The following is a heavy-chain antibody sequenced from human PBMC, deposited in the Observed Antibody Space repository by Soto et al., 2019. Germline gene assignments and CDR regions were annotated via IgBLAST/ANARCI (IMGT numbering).Heavy chain of an antibody. CDR2: IIPIFGTA. J-gene: IGHJ6*02. Sequence: GASVKVSCKASGGTFSSYAISWVRQAPGQGLEWMGGIIPIFGTANYAQKFQGRVTITADESTSTAYMELSSLRSEDTAVYYCARLANRDPIRDFWSGYSGSPDYYGMDVWGQGTTVTVSS. CDR1: GGTFSSYA. D-gene: IGHD3-3*01. V-gene: IGHV1-69*13. CDR3: ARLANRDPIRDFWSGYSGSPDYYGMDV.